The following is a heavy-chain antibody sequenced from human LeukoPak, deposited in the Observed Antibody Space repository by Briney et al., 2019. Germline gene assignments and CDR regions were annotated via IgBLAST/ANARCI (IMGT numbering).Heavy chain of an antibody. V-gene: IGHV4-30-2*01. CDR3: ARALRARITGTTASVYGMDV. Sequence: SQTLSLTCAVSGGSISSGGYSWTWIRQPPGKGLEWIGYIYHSGSTYYNPSLKSRVTISVDTSKNQFSLKLSSVTAADTAVYYCARALRARITGTTASVYGMDVWGQGTTVTVSS. CDR2: IYHSGST. CDR1: GGSISSGGYS. J-gene: IGHJ6*02. D-gene: IGHD1-20*01.